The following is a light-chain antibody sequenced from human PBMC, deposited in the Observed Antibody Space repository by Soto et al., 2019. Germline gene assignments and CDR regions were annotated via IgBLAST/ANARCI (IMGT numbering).Light chain of an antibody. CDR2: DVS. CDR3: CSYAGSPYV. J-gene: IGLJ1*01. V-gene: IGLV2-11*01. CDR1: SSDVGGYNY. Sequence: QSALTQPRSVSGAPGQSGTISCTGTSSDVGGYNYVSWYQQHPGKAPKVMIYDVSKRPSGVPDRFSGSKSGNTASLTISGLQAEDEADYYCCSYAGSPYVFGTGTXVTVL.